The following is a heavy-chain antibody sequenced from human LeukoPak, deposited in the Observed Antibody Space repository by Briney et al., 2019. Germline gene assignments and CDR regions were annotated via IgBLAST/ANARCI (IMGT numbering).Heavy chain of an antibody. CDR1: GGSISSGGYY. CDR3: ARFSRRHSYGSTRGIDY. CDR2: IYYSGST. Sequence: SQTLSLTCTVSGGSISSGGYYWSWIRQHPGTGLEWSGYIYYSGSTYYNPSLKSRVTISVDTSKNQFSLKLSSVTAADTAVYYCARFSRRHSYGSTRGIDYWGQGTLVTVSS. V-gene: IGHV4-31*03. D-gene: IGHD5-18*01. J-gene: IGHJ4*02.